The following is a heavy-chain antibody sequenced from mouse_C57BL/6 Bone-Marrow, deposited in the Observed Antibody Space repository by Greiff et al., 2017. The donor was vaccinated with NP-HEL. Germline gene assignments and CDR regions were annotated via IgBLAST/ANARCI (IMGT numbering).Heavy chain of an antibody. J-gene: IGHJ1*03. D-gene: IGHD4-1*01. CDR1: GFTFSDYG. V-gene: IGHV5-17*01. Sequence: EVQVVESGGGLVKPGGSLKLSCAASGFTFSDYGMHWVRQAPEKGLEWVAYISSGSSTIYYADTVKGRFTISRDNAKNTLFLQMTSLRSEDTAMYYCARLGVSYWYFDVWGTGTTVTVSS. CDR2: ISSGSSTI. CDR3: ARLGVSYWYFDV.